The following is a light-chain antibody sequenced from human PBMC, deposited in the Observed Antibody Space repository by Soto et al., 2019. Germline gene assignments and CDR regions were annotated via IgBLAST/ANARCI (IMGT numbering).Light chain of an antibody. Sequence: DIQMTQSPSILSASVGDRVTITCRASQSISTWLAWYQQKPGKAPKVLIYDASRLESGVPSRFSGSGSGTEFTLTISSLQPVDFATYYCQQYNTYSWTFGQGTKVDIK. J-gene: IGKJ1*01. CDR2: DAS. V-gene: IGKV1-5*01. CDR3: QQYNTYSWT. CDR1: QSISTW.